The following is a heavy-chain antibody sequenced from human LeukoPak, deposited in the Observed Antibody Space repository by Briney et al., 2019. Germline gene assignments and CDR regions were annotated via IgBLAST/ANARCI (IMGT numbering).Heavy chain of an antibody. CDR1: GFTFSSYG. Sequence: GRSLRLSCAASGFTFSSYGMHWVRQAPGKGLEWVAVISYDGSNKYYADSVKGRFTISRDNSKNTLYLQMNSLRAEDTAVHYCAKDFSSSWHDAFDIWGQGTMVTVSS. CDR2: ISYDGSNK. V-gene: IGHV3-30*18. J-gene: IGHJ3*02. D-gene: IGHD6-13*01. CDR3: AKDFSSSWHDAFDI.